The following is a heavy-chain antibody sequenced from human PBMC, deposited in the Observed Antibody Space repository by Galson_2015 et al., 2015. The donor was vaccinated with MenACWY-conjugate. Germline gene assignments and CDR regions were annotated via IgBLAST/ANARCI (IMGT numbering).Heavy chain of an antibody. CDR2: TYYRSKWYN. CDR3: ARDTAWNDVLGYYYYYMDV. D-gene: IGHD1-1*01. V-gene: IGHV6-1*01. Sequence: CAISGDSVSSNSAAWNWIRQSPSRGLEWLGRTYYRSKWYNDYAVSVKSRITINPDTSKNQFSLQLNSVTPEDTAVYYCARDTAWNDVLGYYYYYMDVWGKGTTVTVSS. J-gene: IGHJ6*03. CDR1: GDSVSSNSAA.